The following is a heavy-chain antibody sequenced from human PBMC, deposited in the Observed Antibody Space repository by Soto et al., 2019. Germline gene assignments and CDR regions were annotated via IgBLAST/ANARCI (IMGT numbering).Heavy chain of an antibody. Sequence: ASVKVSCQASGYTFTSYGISWVRQAPGQGLEWMGWISAYNGNTNYAQKLQGRVTMTTDTSTSTAYMELRSLRSDDTAVYYCARSGSGYSYGLFYYYYYMDVWGKGTTVTVSS. CDR1: GYTFTSYG. CDR2: ISAYNGNT. J-gene: IGHJ6*03. D-gene: IGHD5-18*01. V-gene: IGHV1-18*01. CDR3: ARSGSGYSYGLFYYYYYMDV.